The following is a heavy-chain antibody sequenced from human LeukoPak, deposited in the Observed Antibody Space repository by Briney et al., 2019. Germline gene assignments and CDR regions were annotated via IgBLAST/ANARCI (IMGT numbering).Heavy chain of an antibody. CDR1: GGTFSSYA. Sequence: ASVKVSCKASGGTFSSYAISWVRQAPGQGLEWMGWINPNSGGTNYAQKFQGWVTMTRDTSIRTAYMELSRLRSDDTAVYYCARGHQLPLPLDIWGQGTMVTVSS. V-gene: IGHV1-2*04. J-gene: IGHJ3*02. CDR3: ARGHQLPLPLDI. D-gene: IGHD2-2*01. CDR2: INPNSGGT.